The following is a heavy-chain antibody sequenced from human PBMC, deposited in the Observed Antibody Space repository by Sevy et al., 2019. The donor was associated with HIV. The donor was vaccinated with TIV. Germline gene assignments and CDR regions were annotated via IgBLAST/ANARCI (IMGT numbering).Heavy chain of an antibody. J-gene: IGHJ6*03. D-gene: IGHD2-15*01. Sequence: LGGSLRLSCAASGFTFSDYYMTWMRQAPGKGLEWVSYISSISSYTNYADSVKGRFTISRDNAKNSLYLQMNSLRAEDTAVYYCARGQYCSGGSCPSDSYVDVWGKGTTVTVSS. CDR1: GFTFSDYY. CDR2: ISSISSYT. CDR3: ARGQYCSGGSCPSDSYVDV. V-gene: IGHV3-11*06.